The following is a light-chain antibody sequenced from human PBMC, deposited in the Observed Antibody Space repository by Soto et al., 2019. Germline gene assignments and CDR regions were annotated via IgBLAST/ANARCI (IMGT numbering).Light chain of an antibody. CDR3: QQRSNWPT. J-gene: IGKJ1*01. CDR1: QSVSRY. CDR2: DAS. V-gene: IGKV3-11*01. Sequence: EIVLIQSPATLSLSPGERATLSCRASQSVSRYLAWYQQKPGQAPRLLISDASNRATGIPARFSGSGSGTDFTLTISSLEPEDFALYYCQQRSNWPTFGQGTKVDI.